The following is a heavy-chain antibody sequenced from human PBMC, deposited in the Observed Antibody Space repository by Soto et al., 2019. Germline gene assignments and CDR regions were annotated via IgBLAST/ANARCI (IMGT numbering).Heavy chain of an antibody. V-gene: IGHV4-34*01. J-gene: IGHJ4*02. CDR3: ASAAYYVIDY. D-gene: IGHD2-21*01. CDR1: DGSFSGYY. CDR2: INHSGSTT. Sequence: QVQLQQWGAGLLKPSETLSLTCAVYDGSFSGYYCTWIRQPPGKGLEWIGEINHSGSTTNYNPSLKSRVTISVYTSKNQFSLNLNSVTAADTAVYYCASAAYYVIDYWGQGTLVTVSS.